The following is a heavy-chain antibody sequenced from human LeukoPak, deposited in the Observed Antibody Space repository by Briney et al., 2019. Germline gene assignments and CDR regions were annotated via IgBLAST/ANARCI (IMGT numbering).Heavy chain of an antibody. CDR1: GYTFTSYG. CDR2: ISAYNGNT. J-gene: IGHJ6*02. CDR3: ARVMGSHYYYYGMDV. V-gene: IGHV1-18*01. D-gene: IGHD1-26*01. Sequence: ASVKVSCKASGYTFTSYGISWVRQAPGQGLEWMGRISAYNGNTNYAQKLQGRVTMTTDTSTSTAYMELRSLRSDDTAVYYCARVMGSHYYYYGMDVWGQGTTVTVSS.